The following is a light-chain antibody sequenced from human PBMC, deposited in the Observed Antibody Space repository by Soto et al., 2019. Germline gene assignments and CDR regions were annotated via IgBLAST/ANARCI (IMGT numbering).Light chain of an antibody. Sequence: QSVLTQPASVSASPGQSITISCTGTSRDVGGFNYVSWYQHHPGEAPKLMLYDVSDRPSGVSQRFSGSKSGNTASLTISGLRAEDEADYYCASYTDGDPHVVFGGGTKLTVL. CDR3: ASYTDGDPHVV. V-gene: IGLV2-14*03. CDR2: DVS. J-gene: IGLJ2*01. CDR1: SRDVGGFNY.